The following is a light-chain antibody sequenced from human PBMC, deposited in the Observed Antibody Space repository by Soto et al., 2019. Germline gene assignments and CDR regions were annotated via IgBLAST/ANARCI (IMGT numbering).Light chain of an antibody. J-gene: IGLJ2*01. Sequence: QSVLTQSPSASGTPGQRVIISCSGTSSNIGTNYVYWYQQLPGTAPKVLIYSKDKRPSGVPNRFSGSKSGTSASLAISGLRSEDEADYYCAAWDDSLSGPLFGGGTQLTVL. CDR2: SKD. V-gene: IGLV1-47*01. CDR1: SSNIGTNY. CDR3: AAWDDSLSGPL.